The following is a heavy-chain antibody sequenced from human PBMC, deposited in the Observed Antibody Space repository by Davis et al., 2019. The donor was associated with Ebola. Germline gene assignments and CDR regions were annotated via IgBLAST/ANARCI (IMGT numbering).Heavy chain of an antibody. CDR1: GFTFSGST. CDR3: TGSDGDYDY. J-gene: IGHJ4*02. V-gene: IGHV3-73*01. D-gene: IGHD4-17*01. Sequence: GGSLRPSWAPSGFTFSGSTMHWVRQAPGKGLEGVGRIRGKANSNATAYAASVKGRFTISRDDSKNTAYLQMNSLKTEDTAVYYCTGSDGDYDYWGQGTLVTVSS. CDR2: IRGKANSNAT.